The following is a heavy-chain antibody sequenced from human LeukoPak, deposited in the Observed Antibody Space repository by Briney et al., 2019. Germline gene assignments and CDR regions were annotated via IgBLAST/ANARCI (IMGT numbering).Heavy chain of an antibody. CDR2: IYYSGST. CDR3: ARYSSSWFFDY. V-gene: IGHV4-59*08. Sequence: SETLSLTCTVSGGSISSYYWSWIRQPPGKGLEWIGYIYYSGSTNYNPSLKSRVTISVDTSKNQFSLKLSSVTAADTAVYYCARYSSSWFFDYWGQGALVTVSS. J-gene: IGHJ4*02. CDR1: GGSISSYY. D-gene: IGHD6-13*01.